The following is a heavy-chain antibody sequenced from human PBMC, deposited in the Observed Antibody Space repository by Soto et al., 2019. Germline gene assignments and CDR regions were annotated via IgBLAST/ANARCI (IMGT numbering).Heavy chain of an antibody. Sequence: GGSLRLSCAASGFTFSSYAMNWVRQAPGKGLEWVSSITGGGSTYYADSVKGRFTISRDNSKNTLYLQMSSLRAEDTAVYYCAKDVAVRGVTSFDYWGQGTLVTVSS. D-gene: IGHD3-10*01. CDR1: GFTFSSYA. V-gene: IGHV3-23*01. CDR3: AKDVAVRGVTSFDY. CDR2: ITGGGST. J-gene: IGHJ4*02.